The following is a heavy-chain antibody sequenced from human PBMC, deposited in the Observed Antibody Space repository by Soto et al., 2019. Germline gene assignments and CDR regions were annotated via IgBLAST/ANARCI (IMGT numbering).Heavy chain of an antibody. CDR2: IYYSGST. V-gene: IGHV4-59*01. D-gene: IGHD3-22*01. CDR1: GGSISSYY. Sequence: PSETLSLTCTVSGGSISSYYWSWIRQPPGKGLEWIGYIYYSGSTNYNPSLKSRVTISVDTSKNQFSLKLSSVTAADTAVYYCARDSPYYYGSSGYTAFDIWGQGTMVTVSS. CDR3: ARDSPYYYGSSGYTAFDI. J-gene: IGHJ3*02.